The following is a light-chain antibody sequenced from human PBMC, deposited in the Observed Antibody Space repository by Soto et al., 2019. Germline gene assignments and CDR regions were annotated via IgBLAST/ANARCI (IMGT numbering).Light chain of an antibody. CDR2: EGS. CDR1: SSDVGSYNL. Sequence: QSALTQPASVSGSPGQSITISCTGTSSDVGSYNLVSWYQQHPGKAPKLMIYEGSKRPSGVSNRFSGSKSGNTASLTISGHQAEDEADDYCCSYAGSSTYVFGTGTKRTVL. V-gene: IGLV2-23*01. CDR3: CSYAGSSTYV. J-gene: IGLJ1*01.